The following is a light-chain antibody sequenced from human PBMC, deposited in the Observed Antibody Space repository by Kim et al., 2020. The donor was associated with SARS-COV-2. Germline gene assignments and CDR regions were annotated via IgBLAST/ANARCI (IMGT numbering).Light chain of an antibody. CDR1: KLGDKY. CDR3: QAWDSSNVV. Sequence: VSPGQTASITCSGDKLGDKYACWYQQKQGQSPVLVIYQDSKRPSGIPERFSGSNSGNTATLTISGTQAMDEADYYCQAWDSSNVVFGGGTKLTVL. V-gene: IGLV3-1*01. J-gene: IGLJ2*01. CDR2: QDS.